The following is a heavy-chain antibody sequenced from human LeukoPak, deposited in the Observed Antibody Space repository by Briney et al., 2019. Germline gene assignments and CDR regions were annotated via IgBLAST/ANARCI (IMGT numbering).Heavy chain of an antibody. CDR2: IYHSGST. CDR1: GGSISSGGYY. V-gene: IGHV4-31*03. D-gene: IGHD1-1*01. CDR3: ARARPFGAFHI. Sequence: PSETLSLTCTVSGGSISSGGYYWNWIRQHPGKGLEWIGYIYHSGSTYYSPSLKSRITISVDTSKNQFSLKLSSVTAADTAVYYCARARPFGAFHIWGQGTMVTVAS. J-gene: IGHJ3*02.